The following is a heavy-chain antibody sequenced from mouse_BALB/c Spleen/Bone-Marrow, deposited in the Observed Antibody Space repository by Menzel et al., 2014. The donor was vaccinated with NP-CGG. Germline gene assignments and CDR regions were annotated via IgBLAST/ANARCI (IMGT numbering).Heavy chain of an antibody. CDR3: VRQNYDYAWFAY. V-gene: IGHV10-1*02. Sequence: EVKLVESGGGLVQPKGSLKLSCAASGFTFNTYAMNWVRQAPGKGLEWVARIRSKSNNYATYYADSVKDRFTISRDDSQNMLYLQMNNLKTEDTAMYYCVRQNYDYAWFAYWGQGTLVTVSA. J-gene: IGHJ3*01. CDR2: IRSKSNNYAT. D-gene: IGHD2-4*01. CDR1: GFTFNTYA.